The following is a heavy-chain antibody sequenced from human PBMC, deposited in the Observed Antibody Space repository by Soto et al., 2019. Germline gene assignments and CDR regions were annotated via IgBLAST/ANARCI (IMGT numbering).Heavy chain of an antibody. Sequence: PGGSLRLSCADSGFRFSSYSMSWVRQTPGKGLEWVAAITATGDRTYYADSVTGRFTISRDNSKKTHYLQMTSLRAEDTAMYYCATMSGYFEYWGQGTPVTVPS. CDR3: ATMSGYFEY. V-gene: IGHV3-23*01. CDR1: GFRFSSYS. D-gene: IGHD3-22*01. J-gene: IGHJ4*02. CDR2: ITATGDRT.